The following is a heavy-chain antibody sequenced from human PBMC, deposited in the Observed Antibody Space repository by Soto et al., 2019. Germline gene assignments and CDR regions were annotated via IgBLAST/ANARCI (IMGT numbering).Heavy chain of an antibody. V-gene: IGHV4-59*01. CDR3: ARTKIDYFDY. D-gene: IGHD2-8*01. CDR2: IYYSGST. CDR1: GGSISSYY. J-gene: IGHJ4*02. Sequence: ETLSLTCIVSGGSISSYYWSWIRQPPGKGLEWIGYIYYSGSTNYNPSLKSRVTISVDTSKNQFSLKLSSVTAADTAVYYCARTKIDYFDYWGQGTLVTVPQ.